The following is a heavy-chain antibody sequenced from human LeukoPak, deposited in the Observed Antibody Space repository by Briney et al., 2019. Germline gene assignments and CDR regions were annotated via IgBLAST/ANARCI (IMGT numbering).Heavy chain of an antibody. Sequence: GRSLRLSCAASGFNFRSYAMHWVRQAPGKGLEWVAVISYDGSNEDYTDSVKGRFIISRDDSKNTMSLQMNSLRAEDTAVYYCARVGGWELLSYWGQGTLVTVSS. CDR2: ISYDGSNE. CDR1: GFNFRSYA. J-gene: IGHJ4*02. V-gene: IGHV3-30-3*01. D-gene: IGHD1-26*01. CDR3: ARVGGWELLSY.